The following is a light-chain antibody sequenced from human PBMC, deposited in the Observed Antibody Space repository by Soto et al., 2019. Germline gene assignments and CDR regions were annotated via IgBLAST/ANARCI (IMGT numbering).Light chain of an antibody. CDR2: EVT. CDR1: SGDVGGYDY. Sequence: QSVLTQPASVSGSPGQSIAISCTGTSGDVGGYDYVSWYQQHPDKAPKLMIYEVTKRPSWVSNRFSGSKSGNTASLTIPGLQPEDEADYYCSSHTSGRTRVFGSGTKVTVL. J-gene: IGLJ1*01. CDR3: SSHTSGRTRV. V-gene: IGLV2-14*01.